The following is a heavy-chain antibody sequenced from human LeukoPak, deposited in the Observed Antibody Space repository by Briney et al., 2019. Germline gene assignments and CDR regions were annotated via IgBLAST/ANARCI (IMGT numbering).Heavy chain of an antibody. CDR3: ARDNSRGSTSCYSHSYNWFDP. J-gene: IGHJ5*02. V-gene: IGHV4-4*07. CDR1: GGSISSYY. Sequence: SETLSLTCTVSGGSISSYYWSWIRQPAGKGLEWIGRIYTSGSTNYNPSLKSRVTMSVDTSKNQFSLKLSSVTAADTAVYYCARDNSRGSTSCYSHSYNWFDPWGQGTLVTVSS. CDR2: IYTSGST. D-gene: IGHD2-2*02.